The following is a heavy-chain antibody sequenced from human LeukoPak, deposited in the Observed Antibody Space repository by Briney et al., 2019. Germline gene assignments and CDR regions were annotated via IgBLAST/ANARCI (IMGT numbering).Heavy chain of an antibody. CDR2: INHSGST. CDR3: AREGVAVAGTNLDY. J-gene: IGHJ4*02. CDR1: GGSFSGYY. Sequence: SETLSLTCAVYGGSFSGYYWSWIRQPPGKGLEWIGEINHSGSTNYNPSLKSRVTISVDMSKNQFSLKLRSVTAADTAVYYCAREGVAVAGTNLDYWGQGTLVTVSS. D-gene: IGHD6-19*01. V-gene: IGHV4-34*01.